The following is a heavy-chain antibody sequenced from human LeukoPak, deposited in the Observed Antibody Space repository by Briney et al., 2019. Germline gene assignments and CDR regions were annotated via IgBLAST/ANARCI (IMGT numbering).Heavy chain of an antibody. V-gene: IGHV5-51*01. D-gene: IGHD2/OR15-2a*01. CDR1: GYSFPNYW. CDR2: IHPGDSET. J-gene: IGHJ4*02. CDR3: ARFSYRLSFDS. Sequence: GESLKISCQGSGYSFPNYWIAWVRQLPGKGLEWMGSIHPGDSETRYNPSIQGQFNISINKSLSSAYLQWSSLKAADTGMYYCARFSYRLSFDSWGQGALITVS.